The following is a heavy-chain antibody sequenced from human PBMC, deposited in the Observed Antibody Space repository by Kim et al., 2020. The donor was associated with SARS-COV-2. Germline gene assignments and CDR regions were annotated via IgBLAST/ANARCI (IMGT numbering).Heavy chain of an antibody. CDR3: ARWGGGGTAMVTYYYYGMDV. Sequence: SVKVSCKASGGTFSSYAISWVRQAPGQGLEWMGGIIPIFGTANYAQKFQGRVTITADESTSTAYMELSSLRSEDTAVYYCARWGGGGTAMVTYYYYGMDVWGQGTTVTVSS. J-gene: IGHJ6*02. V-gene: IGHV1-69*13. CDR2: IIPIFGTA. CDR1: GGTFSSYA. D-gene: IGHD5-18*01.